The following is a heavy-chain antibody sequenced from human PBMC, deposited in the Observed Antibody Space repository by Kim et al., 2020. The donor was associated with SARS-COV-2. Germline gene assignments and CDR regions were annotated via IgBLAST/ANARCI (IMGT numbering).Heavy chain of an antibody. V-gene: IGHV1-69*01. J-gene: IGHJ4*02. Sequence: ARKFQGGVTITADESTSTAYMELSSLRSEDTAVYYCARDPDSSGLSAFDYWGQGTLVTVSS. D-gene: IGHD3-22*01. CDR3: ARDPDSSGLSAFDY.